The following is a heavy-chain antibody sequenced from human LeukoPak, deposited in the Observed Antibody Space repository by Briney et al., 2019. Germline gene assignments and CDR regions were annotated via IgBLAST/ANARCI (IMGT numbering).Heavy chain of an antibody. D-gene: IGHD6-19*01. CDR2: ISSSSSST. J-gene: IGHJ4*02. CDR1: GFTFSSFS. Sequence: GGSLRLSCAASGFTFSSFSMNWVRQAPGKGLEWVSYISSSSSSTYYADSVKGRFTISRDNAKNSLYLQMNSLRAENTAVYYCARDLGSYSSGWPYFDYWGQGTLVTVSS. V-gene: IGHV3-48*01. CDR3: ARDLGSYSSGWPYFDY.